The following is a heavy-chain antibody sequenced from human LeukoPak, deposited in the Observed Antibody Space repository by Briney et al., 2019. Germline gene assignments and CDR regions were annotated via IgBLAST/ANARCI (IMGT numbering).Heavy chain of an antibody. CDR3: ARDSRGYCSSTSCSSD. Sequence: GGSLRLSCAASGFTFSSYSMNWVRQAPGKGLEWVSSISSSSSYIYYADSVKGRFTISRDNAKNSLYLQMNSLRAEDTAVYYCARDSRGYCSSTSCSSDWGQGTLVTVSS. J-gene: IGHJ4*02. CDR2: ISSSSSYI. D-gene: IGHD2-2*01. CDR1: GFTFSSYS. V-gene: IGHV3-21*01.